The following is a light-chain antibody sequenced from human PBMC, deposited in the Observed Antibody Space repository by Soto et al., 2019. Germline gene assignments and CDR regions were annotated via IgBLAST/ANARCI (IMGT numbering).Light chain of an antibody. CDR2: DAT. V-gene: IGKV1-33*01. J-gene: IGKJ4*01. CDR3: QQYDNVLLT. Sequence: DIQRTRSPSSLSASVGDRITISCQASQDISNYLNWYQQKPGRAPKLLIYDATSLETGVPSRFSGSGSGTDFNLTISSRQPEDIATYYCQQYDNVLLTFGGGTKVDIK. CDR1: QDISNY.